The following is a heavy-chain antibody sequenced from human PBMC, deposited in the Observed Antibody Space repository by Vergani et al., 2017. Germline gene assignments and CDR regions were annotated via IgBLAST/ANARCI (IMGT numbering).Heavy chain of an antibody. J-gene: IGHJ5*02. CDR3: AKDSHYGHNNWFDP. Sequence: EVQLLEYGGGLVQPGGSLRLSCAASGFTFSSYAMSWVRQAPGTGLEWVSAISGSGGSTYYADSVKGRFTISRDNSKNTLYLQMNSLRAEDTAVYYCAKDSHYGHNNWFDPWGQGTLVTVSS. D-gene: IGHD4-17*01. CDR1: GFTFSSYA. V-gene: IGHV3-23*01. CDR2: ISGSGGST.